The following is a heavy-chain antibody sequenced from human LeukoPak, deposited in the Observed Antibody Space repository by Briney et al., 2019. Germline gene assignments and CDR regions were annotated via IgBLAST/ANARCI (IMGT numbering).Heavy chain of an antibody. J-gene: IGHJ4*02. V-gene: IGHV5-51*01. CDR3: ARQSPAYYYDSSGYYYFDY. D-gene: IGHD3-22*01. CDR1: GYSFTSYW. CDR2: IYPGDSDT. Sequence: GESLKISYKGSGYSFTSYWIGWVRQMPGKGLEWMGIIYPGDSDTRYSPSFQGQVTISADKSISTAYLQWSSLKASDTAMYYCARQSPAYYYDSSGYYYFDYWGQGILVTVSS.